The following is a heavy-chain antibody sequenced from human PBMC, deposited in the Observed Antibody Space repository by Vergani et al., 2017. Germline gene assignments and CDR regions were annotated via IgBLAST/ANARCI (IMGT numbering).Heavy chain of an antibody. V-gene: IGHV3-23*01. CDR3: AKEARVDTIFGLVFREDAFDI. J-gene: IGHJ3*02. CDR2: ISGCGGST. Sequence: EVQLLESGGGLVQPGGSLRLSCAASGFTFSSYAMSWVRQAPGKGLEWVSLISGCGGSTYYADSVMGRFTISIDNSKNTLYLKMNSLKAEDTAVDYCAKEARVDTIFGLVFREDAFDIWGQGTMVTVSS. D-gene: IGHD3-3*01. CDR1: GFTFSSYA.